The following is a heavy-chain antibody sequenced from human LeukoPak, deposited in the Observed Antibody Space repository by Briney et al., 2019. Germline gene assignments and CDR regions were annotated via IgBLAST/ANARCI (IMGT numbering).Heavy chain of an antibody. J-gene: IGHJ4*02. CDR3: ARGPVAGPFDY. V-gene: IGHV1-3*01. D-gene: IGHD6-19*01. CDR2: INAGNGNT. CDR1: GYTVTSYA. Sequence: ASVKVSCKASGYTVTSYAMHWVRQAPGQRLEWMGWINAGNGNTKYSQKFQGRVTITRDTSASTAYMELSSLRSEDTAVYYCARGPVAGPFDYWGQGTLVTVSS.